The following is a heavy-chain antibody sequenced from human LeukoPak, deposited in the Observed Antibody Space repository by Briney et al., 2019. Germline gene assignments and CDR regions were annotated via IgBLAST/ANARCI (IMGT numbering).Heavy chain of an antibody. CDR3: AKRASGSGTSLYYFDY. J-gene: IGHJ4*02. D-gene: IGHD3-10*01. Sequence: GGSLRLSCAASGFTFSSYGMHWVRQAPGKGLEWVAVIWYEGSNKYYADSVKGRFTISRDNSKNTLYLQMNSLRAEDTAVYYCAKRASGSGTSLYYFDYWGQGTLVTVSS. CDR2: IWYEGSNK. V-gene: IGHV3-33*06. CDR1: GFTFSSYG.